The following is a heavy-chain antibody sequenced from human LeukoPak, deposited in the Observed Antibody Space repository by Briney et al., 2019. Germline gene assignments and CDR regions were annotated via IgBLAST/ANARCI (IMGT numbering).Heavy chain of an antibody. J-gene: IGHJ6*02. CDR2: INSDGSTT. D-gene: IGHD2/OR15-2a*01. Sequence: GGSLRLSCAASGFTFSNYWMHWVRQAPGKGLVWVSRINSDGSTTNYADSVKGRFTISRDNAKNTLFLQMNSLRAEDTAVYYCASLQNVPSYYYYYVMDVWGQGTTVTVSS. V-gene: IGHV3-74*01. CDR3: ASLQNVPSYYYYYVMDV. CDR1: GFTFSNYW.